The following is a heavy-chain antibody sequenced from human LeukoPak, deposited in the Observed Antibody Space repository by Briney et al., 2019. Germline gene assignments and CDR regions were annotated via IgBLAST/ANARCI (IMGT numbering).Heavy chain of an antibody. CDR2: IFSGGTP. Sequence: GGSLRLSCAASGFTVSSNYMSWVRQAPGKGLEWVSVIFSGGTPYYADSVKGRFTISRDNSKNTLYLQMNSLRAEDTAVYYCAKDSSVVLHLPFDYWGQGTLVTVSS. CDR3: AKDSSVVLHLPFDY. V-gene: IGHV3-53*01. CDR1: GFTVSSNY. D-gene: IGHD6-6*01. J-gene: IGHJ4*02.